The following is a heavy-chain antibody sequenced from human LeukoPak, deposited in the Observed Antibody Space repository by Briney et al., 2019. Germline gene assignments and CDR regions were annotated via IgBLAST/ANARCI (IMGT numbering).Heavy chain of an antibody. D-gene: IGHD2-2*01. CDR2: INPNSGGT. V-gene: IGHV1-2*06. CDR1: GYTFTGYY. J-gene: IGHJ4*02. Sequence: ASVKVSCKASGYTFTGYYMHWVRQAPGQGHEWMGRINPNSGGTNYAQKFQGRVTMTRDTSISTAYMELSRLRSDDTAVYYCARLVVPAAMAMAVDYWGQGTLVTVSS. CDR3: ARLVVPAAMAMAVDY.